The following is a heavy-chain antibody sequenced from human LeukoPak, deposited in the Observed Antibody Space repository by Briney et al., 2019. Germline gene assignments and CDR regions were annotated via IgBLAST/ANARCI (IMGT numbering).Heavy chain of an antibody. Sequence: SETLSLTCTVSGGSISSSSYYWGWIRQPPGKGLEWIGYIYTSGSTNYNPSLKSRVTISVDTSKNQFSLKLSSVTAADTAVYYCARRSRNYGAYYYYMDVWGKGTTVTVSS. CDR2: IYTSGST. V-gene: IGHV4-61*05. CDR3: ARRSRNYGAYYYYMDV. D-gene: IGHD4-11*01. CDR1: GGSISSSSYY. J-gene: IGHJ6*03.